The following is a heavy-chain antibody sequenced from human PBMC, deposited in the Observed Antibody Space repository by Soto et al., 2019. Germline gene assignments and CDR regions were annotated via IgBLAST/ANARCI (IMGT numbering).Heavy chain of an antibody. V-gene: IGHV2-70*13. Sequence: SGPTLVNPTQTLTLTCTFSGFSLNSNGMCVNWIRQPPGKALEWLALIEWDDDKYYSTSLKTRLTISRDTSKNQVVLTMTNMVPVDTATYNCARTSALPPAYPHGLDVWGQGTTVTVSS. CDR3: ARTSALPPAYPHGLDV. CDR2: IEWDDDK. D-gene: IGHD2-2*01. CDR1: GFSLNSNGMC. J-gene: IGHJ6*02.